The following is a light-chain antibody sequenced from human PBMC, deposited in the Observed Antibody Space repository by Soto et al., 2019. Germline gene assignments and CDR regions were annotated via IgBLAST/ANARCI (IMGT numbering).Light chain of an antibody. Sequence: QSALTQPASVSGSPGQSITISCTGTSSDVGSYNYVSWYQQHPGKAPKLMIYDVSNRPSGVSNRFSGSKSGNTASLTISGLQAEDEADYYCSSYTSSSSYGFGTGTKVTVL. CDR2: DVS. J-gene: IGLJ1*01. CDR1: SSDVGSYNY. V-gene: IGLV2-14*01. CDR3: SSYTSSSSYG.